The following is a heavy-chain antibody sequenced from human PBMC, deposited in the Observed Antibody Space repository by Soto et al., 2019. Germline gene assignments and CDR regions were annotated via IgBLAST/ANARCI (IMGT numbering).Heavy chain of an antibody. CDR2: IKNKADGGTT. V-gene: IGHV3-15*01. CDR1: GITFINAW. J-gene: IGHJ4*02. D-gene: IGHD4-17*01. CDR3: TTDPGDYQDF. Sequence: ESGGDMVKPGGCLRLSCEASGITFINAWMSWVRQAPGKGLEWVGRIKNKADGGTTDYAAFVRGRFTISRDDSKNTLFLQMNSLEIEDTAIYYCTTDPGDYQDFWGQGTLVTVSS.